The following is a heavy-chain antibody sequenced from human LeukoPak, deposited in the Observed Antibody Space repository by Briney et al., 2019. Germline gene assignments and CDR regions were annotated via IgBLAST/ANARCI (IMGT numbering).Heavy chain of an antibody. J-gene: IGHJ3*02. CDR2: IYYGGST. CDR1: GGSISSYY. Sequence: SETLSLTCTVSGGSISSYYWSWIRQPPGKGLEWIGYIYYGGSTNYNPSLKSRVTISVDTSKNQFSLKLSSVTAADTAVYYCARDRDDAFDIWGQGTMVTVSS. CDR3: ARDRDDAFDI. V-gene: IGHV4-59*01.